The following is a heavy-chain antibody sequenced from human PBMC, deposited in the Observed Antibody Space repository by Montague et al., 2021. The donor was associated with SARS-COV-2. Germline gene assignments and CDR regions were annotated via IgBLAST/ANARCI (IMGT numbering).Heavy chain of an antibody. V-gene: IGHV4-30-4*08. CDR3: ARGMYGSTEPTDAFDI. CDR1: GGSIRSSDNY. D-gene: IGHD3-10*01. J-gene: IGHJ3*02. Sequence: TLSLTCTVSGGSIRSSDNYWSWIRQRPGKGLEWIGYIYSSGTTYYNPSLRSRVTISVDTSKKQFSLKLSSVTAADTAVYDCARGMYGSTEPTDAFDIWGQGTMVTVSS. CDR2: IYSSGTT.